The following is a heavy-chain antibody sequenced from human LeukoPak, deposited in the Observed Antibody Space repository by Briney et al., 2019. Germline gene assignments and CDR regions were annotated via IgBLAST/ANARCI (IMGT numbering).Heavy chain of an antibody. D-gene: IGHD1-26*01. CDR3: AMSGSYYSAAY. J-gene: IGHJ4*02. CDR1: GFTLNTNY. Sequence: GGSLRLSCVASGFTLNTNYMSWVRQAPGKGLEWVSVLYSGGDTYCADSVKGRFTISRDISRHTLYLQMNSLRDEDTAVYYCAMSGSYYSAAYWGQGTLVTVSS. V-gene: IGHV3-66*02. CDR2: LYSGGDT.